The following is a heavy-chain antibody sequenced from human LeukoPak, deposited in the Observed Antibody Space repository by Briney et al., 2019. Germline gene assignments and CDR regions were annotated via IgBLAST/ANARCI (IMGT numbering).Heavy chain of an antibody. CDR1: GGSFSGYY. CDR3: ASGGREGSSSCCNWFDP. J-gene: IGHJ5*02. D-gene: IGHD2-2*01. CDR2: INHSGST. V-gene: IGHV4-34*01. Sequence: PSETLSLTCAVYGGSFSGYYWSWIRQPPGKGLEWIGEINHSGSTNYNPSLKSRVTTSVDTSKNQFSLKLSSVTAADTAVYYCASGGREGSSSCCNWFDPWGEGTRVTVSS.